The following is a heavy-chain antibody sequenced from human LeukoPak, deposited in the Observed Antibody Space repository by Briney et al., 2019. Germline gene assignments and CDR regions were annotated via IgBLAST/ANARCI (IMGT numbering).Heavy chain of an antibody. D-gene: IGHD1-26*01. CDR1: GFTFSNYW. V-gene: IGHV3-74*01. CDR3: ASSGSYRFDY. J-gene: IGHJ4*02. CDR2: INTDGSST. Sequence: GESLRLSCAASGFTFSNYWMHWVRQAPGKGLVWVSRINTDGSSTNYADSVKGRFTISRDNAKNTLYLQMNSLRDEDTAVYYCASSGSYRFDYWGQGTLVTVSS.